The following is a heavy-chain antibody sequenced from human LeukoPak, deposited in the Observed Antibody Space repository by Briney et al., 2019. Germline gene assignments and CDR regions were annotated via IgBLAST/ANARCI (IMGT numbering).Heavy chain of an antibody. CDR2: ISYDGSNK. Sequence: GRSLRLSCAASGFTFSSYAMHWVRQAPGKGLEWVAVISYDGSNKYYADSVKGRFTISRDNSKNTLYLQMNSLRAEDTAVYYCAREHSTSSPDAFDIWGQGTMVIVSS. CDR1: GFTFSSYA. V-gene: IGHV3-30-3*01. CDR3: AREHSTSSPDAFDI. D-gene: IGHD2-2*01. J-gene: IGHJ3*02.